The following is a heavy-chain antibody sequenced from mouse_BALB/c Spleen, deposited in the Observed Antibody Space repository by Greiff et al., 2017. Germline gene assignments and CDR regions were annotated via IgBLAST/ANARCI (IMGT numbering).Heavy chain of an antibody. CDR2: ILPGSGST. D-gene: IGHD1-1*02. V-gene: IGHV1-9*01. Sequence: QVQLKQSGAELMKPGASVNISCKATGYTFSSYWIEWVKQRPGHGLEWIGEILPGSGSTNYNEKFKGKATFTADTSSNTTYMQLSSLTSEDSTVYDCARSGGIGTWIAYWGQGTLVTVSA. CDR3: ARSGGIGTWIAY. CDR1: GYTFSSYW. J-gene: IGHJ3*01.